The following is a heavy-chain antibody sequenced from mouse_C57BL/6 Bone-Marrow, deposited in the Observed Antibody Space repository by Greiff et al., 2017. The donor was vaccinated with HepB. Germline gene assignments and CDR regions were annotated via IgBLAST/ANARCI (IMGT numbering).Heavy chain of an antibody. CDR1: GFSLTSYG. D-gene: IGHD1-1*01. CDR2: IWSGGST. V-gene: IGHV2-2*01. Sequence: QVQLQQSGPGLVQPSQSLSITCTVSGFSLTSYGVHWVRQSPGKGLEWLGVIWSGGSTDYNAAFISRLSISKDNSKSQVFFKMNSLQADDTAIYYCARNYGSSYVYAMDYWGQGTSVTVSS. CDR3: ARNYGSSYVYAMDY. J-gene: IGHJ4*01.